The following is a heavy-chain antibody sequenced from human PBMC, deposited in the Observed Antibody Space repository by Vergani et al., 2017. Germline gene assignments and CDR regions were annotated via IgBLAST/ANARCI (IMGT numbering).Heavy chain of an antibody. CDR3: ARPIAAAGTSAFDI. J-gene: IGHJ3*02. CDR1: GYSFTRYW. Sequence: VQMVQSGAEVTKPGESLTISCKGSGYSFTRYWIGWVRQMPGKGLEWMGIIYPGDSDTRYSPSFQGQVTISADKSISTAYLQWSSLKASDTAMYYCARPIAAAGTSAFDIWGQGTMVTVSS. V-gene: IGHV5-51*01. D-gene: IGHD6-13*01. CDR2: IYPGDSDT.